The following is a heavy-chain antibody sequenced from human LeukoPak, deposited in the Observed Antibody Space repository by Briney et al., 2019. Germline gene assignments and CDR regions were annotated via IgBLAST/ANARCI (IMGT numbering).Heavy chain of an antibody. CDR3: ARARKAVGATFNY. CDR1: GYSFTSYW. CDR2: IYPGDSDT. Sequence: ESLKISGTGSGYSFTSYWQGWVRQMPGKGLEWMGIIYPGDSDTRYRPSFQGQVPISADKSISTVYLQWSRLKASDSAMYFCARARKAVGATFNYWGQGTLVTVSS. D-gene: IGHD1-26*01. V-gene: IGHV5-51*01. J-gene: IGHJ4*02.